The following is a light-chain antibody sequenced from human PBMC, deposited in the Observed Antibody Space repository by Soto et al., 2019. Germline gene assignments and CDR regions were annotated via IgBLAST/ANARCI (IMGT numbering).Light chain of an antibody. CDR2: DNS. J-gene: IGLJ3*02. CDR3: GTWDSDLSAEV. V-gene: IGLV1-51*01. CDR1: SSNIGTNY. Sequence: QSVLTQPPSVSAAPGQKVTISCSGSSSNIGTNYVSWYQQLPGRAPKLVIFDNSKRPSGIPDRFSGSKSGSSATLGVTGLQTGDEADYYCGTWDSDLSAEVFGGGNQLTVL.